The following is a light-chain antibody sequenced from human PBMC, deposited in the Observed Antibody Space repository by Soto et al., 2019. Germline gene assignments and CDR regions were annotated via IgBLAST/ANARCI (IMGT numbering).Light chain of an antibody. V-gene: IGLV2-14*01. CDR1: SNDVGGYNY. CDR2: EVS. J-gene: IGLJ1*01. Sequence: QSALTQPASVSGSPGQSTTISCTGTSNDVGGYNYVSWYQRHPGKAPKLMIYEVSDRPSGVSNRFSGSKSGNTASLTISGLQAEDEADYYCSSYTGSNIRYVFGTGTKVTVL. CDR3: SSYTGSNIRYV.